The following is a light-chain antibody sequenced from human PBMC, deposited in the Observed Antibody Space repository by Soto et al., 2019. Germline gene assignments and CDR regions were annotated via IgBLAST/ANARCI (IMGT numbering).Light chain of an antibody. CDR2: DAS. CDR1: QSVSSY. V-gene: IGKV3-11*01. J-gene: IGKJ4*01. Sequence: EIVLTQCPATLSLSPGERATLSCRASQSVSSYLAWYQQKPGQAPRLLIYDASNRATGIPARFSGSGSGTDFTLTISSLEPEDFAVYYCQQRSNWPFGGGTKVEIK. CDR3: QQRSNWP.